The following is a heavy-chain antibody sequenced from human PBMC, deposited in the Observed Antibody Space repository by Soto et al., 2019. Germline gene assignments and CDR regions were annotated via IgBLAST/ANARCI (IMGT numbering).Heavy chain of an antibody. CDR3: ARMTTVHYYYYYGMDV. V-gene: IGHV3-48*02. CDR2: ISSSSSTI. D-gene: IGHD4-4*01. CDR1: GFTFSSYS. J-gene: IGHJ6*02. Sequence: GSLRLSCAASGFTFSSYSMNWVRQAPGKGLEWVSYISSSSSTIYYADSVKGRFTISRDNAKNSLYLQMNSLRDEDTAVYYCARMTTVHYYYYYGMDVWGQGTTVTSP.